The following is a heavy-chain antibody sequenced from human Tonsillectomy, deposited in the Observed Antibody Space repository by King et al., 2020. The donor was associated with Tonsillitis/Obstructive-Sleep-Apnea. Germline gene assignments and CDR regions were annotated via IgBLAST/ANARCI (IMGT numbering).Heavy chain of an antibody. CDR1: GFSLSTSGVG. CDR3: AHSGYSGYDLRVYFDY. D-gene: IGHD5-12*01. CDR2: IYLDDDK. V-gene: IGHV2-5*02. Sequence: TLKESGPTLVKPTQTLTLTCTFSGFSLSTSGVGVSWMRQPPGKALHWLALIYLDDDKRYSPSLKIRLTITKDTSKNQVVLTMTNMDPVDTATYYCAHSGYSGYDLRVYFDYWGQGTLVTVSS. J-gene: IGHJ4*02.